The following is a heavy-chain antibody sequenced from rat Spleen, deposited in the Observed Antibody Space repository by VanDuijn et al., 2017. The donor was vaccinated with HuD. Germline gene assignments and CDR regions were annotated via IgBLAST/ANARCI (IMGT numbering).Heavy chain of an antibody. CDR1: GFSFSNHY. CDR2: ITNTGGNT. Sequence: EVQLVETGGGLVQPGRSMKLSCAASGFSFSNHYMAWVRQTPTKGLEWVASITNTGGNTYYPDSVKGRFTISRDNAKSTLNLQMNSLRSEDTATYYCTRDGSLYSRFGYWGQGVMVTVSS. D-gene: IGHD1-1*01. CDR3: TRDGSLYSRFGY. V-gene: IGHV5-25*01. J-gene: IGHJ2*01.